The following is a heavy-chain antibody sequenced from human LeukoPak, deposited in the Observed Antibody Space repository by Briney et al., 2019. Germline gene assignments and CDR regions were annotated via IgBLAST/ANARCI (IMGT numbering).Heavy chain of an antibody. Sequence: PSETLSLTCTVSGGSISSYYWSWIRQPPGKALEWIGYIFHSGTANYHPSLKRRVTISIDTSENQFSLKVSSVTAADTAVYYCARKVYSFDVFDYWGQGTLVTVSS. D-gene: IGHD2-15*01. CDR2: IFHSGTA. J-gene: IGHJ4*02. CDR3: ARKVYSFDVFDY. V-gene: IGHV4-59*01. CDR1: GGSISSYY.